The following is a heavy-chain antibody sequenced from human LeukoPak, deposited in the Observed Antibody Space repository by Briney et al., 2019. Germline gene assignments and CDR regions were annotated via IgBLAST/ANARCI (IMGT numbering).Heavy chain of an antibody. J-gene: IGHJ4*02. D-gene: IGHD3-10*01. Sequence: SETLPLTCTVSGGSISNYYWSWIRQPPGKGLEWIGYIHYSGSTKYNPSLKSRVAISVDTSKNQFSLKLSSVTAADTAVYYCARHLGSGSYYSYWGQGTLVTVSS. V-gene: IGHV4-59*01. CDR1: GGSISNYY. CDR3: ARHLGSGSYYSY. CDR2: IHYSGST.